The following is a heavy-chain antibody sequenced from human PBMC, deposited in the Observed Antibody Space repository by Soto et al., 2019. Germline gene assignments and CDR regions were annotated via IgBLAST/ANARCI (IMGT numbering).Heavy chain of an antibody. CDR2: IYYSGST. CDR1: GGSISSGDYY. Sequence: QVQLQESGPGLVKPSQTLSLTCTVSGGSISSGDYYWSWIRQPPGKGLEWIGYIYYSGSTYYNPSLKARVTIAVDAGKNQSSMKLGSVTAADTVVYYCARVPGGPKPGSGNWFDPWRQGTLVTVSS. J-gene: IGHJ5*02. V-gene: IGHV4-30-4*01. D-gene: IGHD6-25*01. CDR3: ARVPGGPKPGSGNWFDP.